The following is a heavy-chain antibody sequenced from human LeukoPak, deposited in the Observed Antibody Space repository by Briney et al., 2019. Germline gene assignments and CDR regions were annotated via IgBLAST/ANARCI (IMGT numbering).Heavy chain of an antibody. CDR1: GFTFNTYW. CDR3: ARGLAGAYRIMDV. D-gene: IGHD6-19*01. CDR2: ISADGTTT. Sequence: PGGSLRLSCVASGFTFNTYWIHWVRQGPGKGLVWVSLISADGTTTTYADSVQGRITVSRDNAKNTLYLQMNSLRAEDAGVYYCARGLAGAYRIMDVWGQGTTVTVS. V-gene: IGHV3-74*01. J-gene: IGHJ6*02.